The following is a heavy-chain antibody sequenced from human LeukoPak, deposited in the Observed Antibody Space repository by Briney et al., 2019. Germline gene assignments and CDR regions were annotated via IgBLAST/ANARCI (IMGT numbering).Heavy chain of an antibody. CDR3: ARAGPYDSSGYYYQYYYYMDV. V-gene: IGHV4-61*02. J-gene: IGHJ6*03. CDR2: VYSNGNT. CDR1: GVSISSDNYY. D-gene: IGHD3-22*01. Sequence: PSETLSLTCTVSGVSISSDNYYWIWIRQPAGKGLEWIGRVYSNGNTNYNPSLKSRVTISVDTSKNQFSLKLSSVTAADTAVYYCARAGPYDSSGYYYQYYYYMDVWGKGTTVTISS.